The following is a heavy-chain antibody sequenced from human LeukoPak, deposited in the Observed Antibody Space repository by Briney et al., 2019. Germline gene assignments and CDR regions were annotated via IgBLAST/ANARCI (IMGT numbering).Heavy chain of an antibody. J-gene: IGHJ6*02. CDR2: IYRGGST. CDR1: GFTLSSNY. CDR3: ARDFRGYYYGMYV. V-gene: IGHV3-53*01. D-gene: IGHD5-24*01. Sequence: GGSLRLLCAVCGFTLSSNYMRWVRQAPGKGVEWVSVIYRGGSTYYSDSVKGGFTISRDNSKNTLYLQMNSLTAEATAVYYCARDFRGYYYGMYVWGQGTTVTVSS.